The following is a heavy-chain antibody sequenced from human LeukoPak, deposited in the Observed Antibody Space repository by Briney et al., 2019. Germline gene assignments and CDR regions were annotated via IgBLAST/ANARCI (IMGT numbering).Heavy chain of an antibody. Sequence: VASVKVSCKASGYTFTGYYMHWVRQAPGQGLEWMGWINPNSGGTNYAQKFQGRVTMTRDTSISTAYMELSRLRSDDTAVYYCAIDDYVWGSYRLRNFDYWGQGTLVTVSS. CDR2: INPNSGGT. CDR3: AIDDYVWGSYRLRNFDY. CDR1: GYTFTGYY. V-gene: IGHV1-2*02. D-gene: IGHD3-16*02. J-gene: IGHJ4*02.